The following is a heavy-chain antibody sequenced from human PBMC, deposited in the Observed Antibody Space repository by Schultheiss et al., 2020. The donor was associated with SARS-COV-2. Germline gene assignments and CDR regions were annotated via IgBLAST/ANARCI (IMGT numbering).Heavy chain of an antibody. CDR3: ARVPYGDPYWYFDL. J-gene: IGHJ2*01. V-gene: IGHV4-61*08. Sequence: SETLSLTCAVSGGSISNGDHTWSWIRQPPGKGLEWIGYIFYSGSTNYNSSLKSRVTISVDTSKNQFSLKLSSVTAADTAVYYCARVPYGDPYWYFDLWGRGTLVTVSS. D-gene: IGHD4-17*01. CDR2: IFYSGST. CDR1: GGSISNGDHT.